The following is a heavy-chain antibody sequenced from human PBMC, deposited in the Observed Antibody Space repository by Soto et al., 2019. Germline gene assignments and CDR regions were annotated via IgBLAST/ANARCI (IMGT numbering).Heavy chain of an antibody. J-gene: IGHJ5*02. CDR3: ARSAPHAYLEWMNNWFDP. D-gene: IGHD3-3*01. V-gene: IGHV1-18*01. Sequence: ASVKVSCKASGYTFTSYGIIWVRQAPGQGLEWMGWISAYNGNTNYAQKLQGRVTMTTDTSTSTAYMELRSLRSDDTAVYYCARSAPHAYLEWMNNWFDPWGQGTLVTVSS. CDR2: ISAYNGNT. CDR1: GYTFTSYG.